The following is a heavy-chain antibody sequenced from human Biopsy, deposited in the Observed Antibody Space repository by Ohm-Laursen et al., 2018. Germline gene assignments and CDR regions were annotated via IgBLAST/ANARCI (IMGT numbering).Heavy chain of an antibody. CDR3: AREQVQGVVMVSGYYSGMDV. J-gene: IGHJ6*02. CDR1: GYTFPRYG. D-gene: IGHD3-3*01. Sequence: ASVKVSCKVSGYTFPRYGISWVRQAPGQGLGWLGWISAYTTNTNYAQKFQGRVTLSTDTSTNTAYMELRSLRSDDTAVYYCAREQVQGVVMVSGYYSGMDVWGQGTKVTVSS. V-gene: IGHV1-18*01. CDR2: ISAYTTNT.